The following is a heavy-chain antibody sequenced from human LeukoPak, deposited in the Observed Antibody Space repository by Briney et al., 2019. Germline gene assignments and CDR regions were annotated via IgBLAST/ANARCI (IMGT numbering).Heavy chain of an antibody. V-gene: IGHV4-30-2*01. CDR2: IYHSGST. D-gene: IGHD4-11*01. CDR1: GGSISSGGYS. CDR3: ARQTTSSGMDV. J-gene: IGHJ6*02. Sequence: SETRSLTCAVSGGSISSGGYSWSWIRQPPGKGLEWIGYIYHSGSTYYSPSLKSRVTISVHRSKNQFSLKLSSVTAADTAVYYCARQTTSSGMDVWGQGTTVTVSS.